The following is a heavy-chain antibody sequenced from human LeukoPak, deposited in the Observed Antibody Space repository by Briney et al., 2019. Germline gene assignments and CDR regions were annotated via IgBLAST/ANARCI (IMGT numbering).Heavy chain of an antibody. V-gene: IGHV1-69*13. Sequence: ALVKVSCTASGGTFSSYAISWVRQAPGQGLEWMGGIIPIFGTANYAQKFQGRVTITADESTSTAYMELSSLRSEDTAVYYCARAGDCGGDCYFDYWGQGTLVTVSS. CDR2: IIPIFGTA. D-gene: IGHD2-21*01. CDR1: GGTFSSYA. J-gene: IGHJ4*02. CDR3: ARAGDCGGDCYFDY.